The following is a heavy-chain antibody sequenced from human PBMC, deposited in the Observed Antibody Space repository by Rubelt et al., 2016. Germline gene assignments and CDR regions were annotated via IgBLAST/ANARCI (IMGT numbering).Heavy chain of an antibody. J-gene: IGHJ3*02. CDR3: AGHTYYALPI. CDR2: IKNDGSEK. V-gene: IGHV3-7*05. CDR1: GFTFSGYW. D-gene: IGHD1-26*01. Sequence: EVQLVESGGGLVQPGGSLRLSCAASGFTFSGYWMTWVRQAPGKGLEWVANIKNDGSEKSYVDSVKGRFTISRDNAKNSVFLQMDSLGAEDTAMYYCAGHTYYALPIWGQGSMVTVSS.